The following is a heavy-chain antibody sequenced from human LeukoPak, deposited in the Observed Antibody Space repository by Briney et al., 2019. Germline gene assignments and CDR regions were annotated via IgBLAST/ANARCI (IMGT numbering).Heavy chain of an antibody. J-gene: IGHJ4*02. V-gene: IGHV3-23*01. CDR1: GLTFSSYG. CDR2: ITGDGTTT. CDR3: AKMQGYFDY. Sequence: GGSLRLSCEASGLTFSSYGMSWVRQAPGKGLQWVSAITGDGTTTYYADSVKGRFTISRDNSKNILYLQMSSLRAEDTAVYYCAKMQGYFDYWGQGTLVPVSS.